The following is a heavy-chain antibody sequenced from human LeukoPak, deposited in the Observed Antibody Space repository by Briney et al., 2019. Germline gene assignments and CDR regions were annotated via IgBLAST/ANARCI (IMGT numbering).Heavy chain of an antibody. V-gene: IGHV4-34*01. J-gene: IGHJ6*03. Sequence: SETLPLTCSVYGGSFSGYYWSWIRQPPGKGLEWIGGINHSGSTNYNPSLKSRVTISVDTYKNQFSLKLSSVTAADTAVYYCARGPKRWLQFHYYSYMDVWGKETTVTVSS. CDR3: ARGPKRWLQFHYYSYMDV. D-gene: IGHD5-24*01. CDR1: GGSFSGYY. CDR2: INHSGST.